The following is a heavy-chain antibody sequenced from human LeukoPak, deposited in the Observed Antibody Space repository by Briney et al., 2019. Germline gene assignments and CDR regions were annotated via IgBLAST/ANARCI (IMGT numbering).Heavy chain of an antibody. CDR3: AKPHTAMVY. J-gene: IGHJ4*02. V-gene: IGHV3-30*02. Sequence: WGSLRLSYAASGFTFSSYGMHWVRQAPGKGLEWVAFIRYDGSNKYYADSVKGRFTISRDNSKNTLYLQMNSLRAEDTAVYYCAKPHTAMVYWGQGTLVSGSS. CDR1: GFTFSSYG. D-gene: IGHD5-18*01. CDR2: IRYDGSNK.